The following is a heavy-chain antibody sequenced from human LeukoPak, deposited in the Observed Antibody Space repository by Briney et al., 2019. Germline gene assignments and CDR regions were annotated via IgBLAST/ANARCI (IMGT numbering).Heavy chain of an antibody. V-gene: IGHV4-34*01. CDR2: INHSGST. CDR3: ARLGVGGDPWYYYYYMDV. CDR1: GGSFSGYY. Sequence: SETLSLTCAVYGGSFSGYYWSWIRQPPGKGLEWIGEINHSGSTNYNPSLKSRVTISVDTSKNQFSLKLSSVTAADTAVYYCARLGVGGDPWYYYYYMDVWGKGTTVTISS. J-gene: IGHJ6*03. D-gene: IGHD3-16*01.